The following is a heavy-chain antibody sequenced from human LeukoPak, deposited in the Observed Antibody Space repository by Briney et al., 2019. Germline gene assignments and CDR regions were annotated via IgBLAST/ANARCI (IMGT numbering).Heavy chain of an antibody. V-gene: IGHV4-39*01. CDR3: ARLTALAGHRGAFDI. CDR1: GGSIGGHTFY. D-gene: IGHD6-19*01. Sequence: SSETLSLTCNVSGGSIGGHTFYWAWIRQPPGKGLEWIATIYYNGNTFYNPSLKSRVAISIDMSKSQFSLHLSSVTAADTAIYYCARLTALAGHRGAFDIWGPGTMVTVSS. J-gene: IGHJ3*02. CDR2: IYYNGNT.